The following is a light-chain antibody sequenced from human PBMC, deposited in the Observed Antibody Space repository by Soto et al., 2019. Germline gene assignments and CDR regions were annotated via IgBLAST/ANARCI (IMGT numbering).Light chain of an antibody. V-gene: IGKV3-15*01. CDR3: QQYNNWTPWT. Sequence: ILMTQSPATLSVSPGERATLSCRASQSVSNNLAWYQQKPGQAPRLLIYDASTRATGIPARFSGSGSGTEFTLTISRLQSEDFAVYYCQQYNNWTPWTFGQGTKVEIK. J-gene: IGKJ1*01. CDR1: QSVSNN. CDR2: DAS.